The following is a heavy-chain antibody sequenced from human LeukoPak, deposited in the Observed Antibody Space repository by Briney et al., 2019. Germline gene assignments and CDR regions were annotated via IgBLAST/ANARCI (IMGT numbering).Heavy chain of an antibody. J-gene: IGHJ6*03. CDR3: AREGCSSTSCFSSYYYYYYMDV. V-gene: IGHV3-7*01. CDR1: GFTFSSYW. CDR2: IKQDGSEK. D-gene: IGHD2-2*01. Sequence: PGGSLRLSCAASGFTFSSYWMSWVRQAPGKGLEWVANIKQDGSEKYYVDSVKGRFTISRDNAKNSLYLQMNSLRAEDTAVYYCAREGCSSTSCFSSYYYYYYMDVWGKGTTVTVSS.